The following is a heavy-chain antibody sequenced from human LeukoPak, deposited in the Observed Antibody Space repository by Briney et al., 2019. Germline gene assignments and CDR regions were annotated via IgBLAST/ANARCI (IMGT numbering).Heavy chain of an antibody. D-gene: IGHD6-19*01. CDR2: INPSGGGT. V-gene: IGHV1-46*01. Sequence: ASVKVSCKASGYTFTSYYMHWVRQAPGQGLEWMGIINPSGGGTSYAQKFQGRVTMTRDTSTSTVYMELSSLRSEDTAVHYCARDGPAYSSGHNWFDPWGQGTLVTVSS. CDR3: ARDGPAYSSGHNWFDP. J-gene: IGHJ5*02. CDR1: GYTFTSYY.